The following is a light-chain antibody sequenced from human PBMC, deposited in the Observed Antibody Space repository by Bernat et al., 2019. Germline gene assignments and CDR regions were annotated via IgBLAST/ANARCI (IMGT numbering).Light chain of an antibody. CDR1: ALPEQY. V-gene: IGLV3-25*03. CDR2: RDN. CDR3: QSSDSNEVV. Sequence: SSDLTQPPSVSVSPGQTARTTCSGDALPEQYSYWYQQKAGQAPIMVVSRDNQRPSGVPERFSASSAGTTVTLTISGVQAEDEADYYCQSSDSNEVVFGGGTKLTVL. J-gene: IGLJ2*01.